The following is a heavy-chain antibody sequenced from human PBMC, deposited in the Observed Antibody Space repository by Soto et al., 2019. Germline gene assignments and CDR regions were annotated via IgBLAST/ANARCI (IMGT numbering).Heavy chain of an antibody. V-gene: IGHV3-21*01. D-gene: IGHD6-13*01. J-gene: IGHJ6*03. CDR3: ARDPNSSSWYRDYYYYMDV. CDR2: ISSSSSYI. Sequence: GESLKISCAASGFTFSSYSMNWVRQAPGKGLEWVSSISSSSSYIYYADSVKGRFTISRDNAKNSLYLQMNSLRAEDTAVYYCARDPNSSSWYRDYYYYMDVWGKGTTVTVSS. CDR1: GFTFSSYS.